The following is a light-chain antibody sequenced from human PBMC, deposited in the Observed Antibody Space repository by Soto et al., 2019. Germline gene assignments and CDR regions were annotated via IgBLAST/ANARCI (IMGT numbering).Light chain of an antibody. J-gene: IGLJ1*01. CDR2: DVS. CDR3: SAYTSSSNYV. Sequence: QSVLTQPASVAGSPGQSIAISCTGTSSDVGGYNYVSWYQQHPGKAPKLMIYDVSNRPSGVSNRFSGSKSGNTASLTISGLQDEEEAEYYCSAYTSSSNYVLGTVTKVTVL. V-gene: IGLV2-14*03. CDR1: SSDVGGYNY.